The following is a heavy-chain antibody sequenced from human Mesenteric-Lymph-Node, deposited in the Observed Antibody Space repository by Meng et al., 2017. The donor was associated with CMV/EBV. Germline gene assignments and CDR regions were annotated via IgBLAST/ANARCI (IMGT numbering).Heavy chain of an antibody. V-gene: IGHV3-23*01. Sequence: GESLKISCAASGFTFSSYAMSWVRQVPGKGLEWVSAISGRGTSTYHADSVKGRFTISRDNSKNTLYLQMNSLRAEDTAVYYCARYYGGNFDYWGQGTLVTVSA. D-gene: IGHD4-23*01. CDR2: ISGRGTST. J-gene: IGHJ4*02. CDR1: GFTFSSYA. CDR3: ARYYGGNFDY.